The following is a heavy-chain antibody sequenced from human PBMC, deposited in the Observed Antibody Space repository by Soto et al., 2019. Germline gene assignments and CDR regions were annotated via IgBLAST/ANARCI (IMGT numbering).Heavy chain of an antibody. CDR3: ARVLYDAPDY. CDR1: GYSFTSYW. Sequence: GESLKVSCKGSGYSFTSYWISWVRQMPGKGLEWMGRIDPSDSYTNYSPSFQGHVTISADKSISTAYLQWSSLKASDTAMYYCARVLYDAPDYWGQGTLVTVSS. D-gene: IGHD5-12*01. J-gene: IGHJ4*02. V-gene: IGHV5-10-1*01. CDR2: IDPSDSYT.